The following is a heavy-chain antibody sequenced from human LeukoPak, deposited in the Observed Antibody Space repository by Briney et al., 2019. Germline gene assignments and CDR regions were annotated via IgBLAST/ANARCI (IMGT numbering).Heavy chain of an antibody. CDR2: ISAYNGNT. CDR3: AGDDPFPVAGTIDY. CDR1: GYTFTSYG. Sequence: ASVKVSCKASGYTFTSYGISWVRQAPGQGLEWMGWISAYNGNTNYAQKLQGRVTMTTDTSTSTAYMELRSLRSDDTAVYYCAGDDPFPVAGTIDYWGQGTLVTVSS. J-gene: IGHJ4*02. D-gene: IGHD6-19*01. V-gene: IGHV1-18*01.